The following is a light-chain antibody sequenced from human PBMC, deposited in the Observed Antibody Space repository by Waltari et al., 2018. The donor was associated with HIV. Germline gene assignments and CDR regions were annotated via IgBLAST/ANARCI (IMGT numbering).Light chain of an antibody. CDR3: QSYDITLSASVV. V-gene: IGLV1-40*01. J-gene: IGLJ2*01. Sequence: QSVLTPPPSVSGAPGQRVTISCTGNTSNIGADYDVHWYQQIPGTAPELLISGNRNRPSGVPDRFSASKSCTSASLTITGLQAEYEAEYFCQSYDITLSASVVFGGGTKLTVL. CDR2: GNR. CDR1: TSNIGADYD.